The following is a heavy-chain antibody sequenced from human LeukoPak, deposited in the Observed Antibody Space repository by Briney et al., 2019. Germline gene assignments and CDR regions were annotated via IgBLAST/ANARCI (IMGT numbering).Heavy chain of an antibody. CDR1: GGSISSYY. V-gene: IGHV4-59*01. J-gene: IGHJ3*02. Sequence: PSETLSLTCTVSGGSISSYYWSWIRQPPGKGLEWIGYIYYSGSTNYNPSLKSRVTISVDTSKNQFSLKLSSVTAADTAVYYCARGIAAASERAFDIWGQGTMVTVS. CDR2: IYYSGST. D-gene: IGHD6-13*01. CDR3: ARGIAAASERAFDI.